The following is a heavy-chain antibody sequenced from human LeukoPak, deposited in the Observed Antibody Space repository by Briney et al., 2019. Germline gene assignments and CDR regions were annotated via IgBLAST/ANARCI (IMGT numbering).Heavy chain of an antibody. CDR2: IYYSGST. D-gene: IGHD6-6*01. J-gene: IGHJ5*02. CDR3: ARPEAPFAWYDP. Sequence: PSEALSLTCTVSGGSISSSSYYWGWIRQPPGKGLECIGSIYYSGSTYYNPSLTSRVTISVDTSKIQFSLKLSSETAADTAVYYCARPEAPFAWYDPWGQGTLVTVSS. V-gene: IGHV4-39*01. CDR1: GGSISSSSYY.